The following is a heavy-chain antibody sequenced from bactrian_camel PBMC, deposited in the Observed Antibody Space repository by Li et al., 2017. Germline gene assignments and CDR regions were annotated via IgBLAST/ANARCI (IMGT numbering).Heavy chain of an antibody. CDR1: KLDFDSQD. V-gene: IGHV3S55*01. CDR3: ASETTNGQYCYGTRDFGN. Sequence: HVQLVESGGGSVQAGGSLRLSCSRSKLDFDSQDMGWYRQAPGNACELVADISKGDGAYYADFVKGRFTITQTGNTAYLQMTSLKPEDTAVYYCASETTNGQYCYGTRDFGNWGQGTQVTVS. CDR2: ISKGDGA. J-gene: IGHJ6*01. D-gene: IGHD3*01.